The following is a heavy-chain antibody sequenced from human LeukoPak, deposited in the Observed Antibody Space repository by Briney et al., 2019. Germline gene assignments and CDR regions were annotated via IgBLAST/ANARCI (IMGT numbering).Heavy chain of an antibody. D-gene: IGHD6-19*01. V-gene: IGHV4-61*02. CDR1: GDPIRGDSFY. J-gene: IGHJ5*02. CDR3: ARDRSSGWLNWFDP. CDR2: IYASGNT. Sequence: SETLPLTCTVSGDPIRGDSFYWNWIRQPAGKGLQWIGRIYASGNTNYNPSLKSRVTISLATSRNRFSLNLRSVTATDTAVYFCARDRSSGWLNWFDPWGQGTLVTVSP.